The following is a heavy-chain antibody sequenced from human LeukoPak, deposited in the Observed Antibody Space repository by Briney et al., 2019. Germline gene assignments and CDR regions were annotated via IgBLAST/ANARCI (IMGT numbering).Heavy chain of an antibody. D-gene: IGHD4-17*01. CDR3: ARVPIPTVTNPLGWFDP. V-gene: IGHV1-18*01. J-gene: IGHJ5*02. Sequence: ASVKVSCKASGYTFTSYGISWVRQAPGQGLEWMGWISAYNGNTNYAQKLQGRVTMTTDTSTSTAYMELRSLRSDDTAVYYCARVPIPTVTNPLGWFDPWGQGTLVTVSS. CDR1: GYTFTSYG. CDR2: ISAYNGNT.